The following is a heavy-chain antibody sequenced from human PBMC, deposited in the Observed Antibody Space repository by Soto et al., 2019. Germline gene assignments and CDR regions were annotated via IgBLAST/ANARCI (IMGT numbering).Heavy chain of an antibody. V-gene: IGHV3-33*01. CDR2: TRHDGSNT. CDR3: ARDGVGATTFFGYCDY. D-gene: IGHD1-26*01. CDR1: GFTFSGYG. Sequence: QVQLVESGGGVVQPGRSLRLSCEASGFTFSGYGMHWVRQAPGKGLEWVAITRHDGSNTYYADSVRGRFTISRDNSKKTLYLQMDSLRAEDTAVYYCARDGVGATTFFGYCDYWGQGTLVTVSS. J-gene: IGHJ4*02.